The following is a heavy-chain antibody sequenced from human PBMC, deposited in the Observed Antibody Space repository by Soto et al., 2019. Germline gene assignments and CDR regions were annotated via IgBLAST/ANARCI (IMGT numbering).Heavy chain of an antibody. CDR1: GGSISSGDYY. D-gene: IGHD1-26*01. V-gene: IGHV4-30-4*01. Sequence: PSETLSLTCTVSGGSISSGDYYWSWIRQPPGKGLEWIGYIYYSGSTYYNPSLKSRVTISVDTSKNQFSLKLSSVTAADTAVYYCARDRGSYSQGVNWFDPWGQGTLVTVSS. J-gene: IGHJ5*02. CDR3: ARDRGSYSQGVNWFDP. CDR2: IYYSGST.